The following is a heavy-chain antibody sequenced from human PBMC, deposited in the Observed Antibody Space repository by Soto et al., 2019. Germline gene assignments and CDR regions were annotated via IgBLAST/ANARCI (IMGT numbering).Heavy chain of an antibody. Sequence: QVQLVQSGAEVKKPGASVKVSCKASGYTFTSYYMHWVRQAPGQGLEWMGIINPSGGSTSYAQKFQGRVTMTRDTSTSTVYMELSSLRSEDTAVYHCAREGYYDSSGYHYYFDYWGQGTLVTVSS. CDR2: INPSGGST. CDR1: GYTFTSYY. D-gene: IGHD3-22*01. V-gene: IGHV1-46*01. J-gene: IGHJ4*02. CDR3: AREGYYDSSGYHYYFDY.